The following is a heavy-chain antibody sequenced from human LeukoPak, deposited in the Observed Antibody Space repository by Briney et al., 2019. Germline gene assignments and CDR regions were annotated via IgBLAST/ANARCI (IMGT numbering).Heavy chain of an antibody. CDR1: GFTFSNAW. Sequence: GGSLRLSCAASGFTFSNAWMSWVRQAPGKGLEWVGRLKRKTDGGTTDYAAPVKGRFTISRDNSKNTLYLQMNSLRAEDTAVYYCARESTTGTTPGDYWGQGTLVTVSS. V-gene: IGHV3-15*01. J-gene: IGHJ4*02. D-gene: IGHD1-1*01. CDR3: ARESTTGTTPGDY. CDR2: LKRKTDGGTT.